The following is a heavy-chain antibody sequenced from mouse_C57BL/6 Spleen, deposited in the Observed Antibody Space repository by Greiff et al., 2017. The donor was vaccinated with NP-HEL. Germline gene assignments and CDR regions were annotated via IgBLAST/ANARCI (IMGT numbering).Heavy chain of an antibody. CDR3: TRETGYDPSRTFAY. J-gene: IGHJ3*01. D-gene: IGHD2-3*01. CDR2: ISSGGDYI. Sequence: EVQGVESGEGLVKPGGSLKLSCAASGFTFSSYAMSWVRQTPEKRLEWVAYISSGGDYIYYADTVKGRFTISRDNARNTLYLQMSSLKSEDTAMYYCTRETGYDPSRTFAYWGQGTLVTVSA. V-gene: IGHV5-9-1*02. CDR1: GFTFSSYA.